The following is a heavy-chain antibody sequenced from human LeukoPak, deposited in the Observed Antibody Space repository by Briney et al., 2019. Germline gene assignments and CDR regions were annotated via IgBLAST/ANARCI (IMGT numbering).Heavy chain of an antibody. CDR1: GGTFSSYA. D-gene: IGHD2-15*01. CDR2: IIPIFGTA. Sequence: SVKVSCKASGGTFSSYAISWVRQAPGQGREWMGGIIPIFGTANYAQKFQGRVTITADESTSTAYMELSSLRSEDTAVYYCARDAAEYYYYGMDVWGKGTTVTVSS. CDR3: ARDAAEYYYYGMDV. J-gene: IGHJ6*04. V-gene: IGHV1-69*01.